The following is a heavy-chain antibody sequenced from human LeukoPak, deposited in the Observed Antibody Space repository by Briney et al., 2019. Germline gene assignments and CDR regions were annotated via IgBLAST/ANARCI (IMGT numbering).Heavy chain of an antibody. J-gene: IGHJ3*02. Sequence: GGSLRLSCAASGFTFSDYYMSWIRQAPGKGLEWISCISSGGSTMYYADSVKGRFTISRDNAKNSLYLQMNSLRVEDTAVYYCARGGRGGDYAFDIWGQGTMVTVSS. CDR1: GFTFSDYY. CDR2: ISSGGSTM. D-gene: IGHD2-21*01. CDR3: ARGGRGGDYAFDI. V-gene: IGHV3-11*04.